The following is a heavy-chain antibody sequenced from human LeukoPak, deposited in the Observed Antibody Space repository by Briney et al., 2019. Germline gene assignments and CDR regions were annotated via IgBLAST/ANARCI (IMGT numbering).Heavy chain of an antibody. V-gene: IGHV3-7*01. Sequence: GGSLRLSCAVSGFTFSSYWMSWVRQAPGKGLEWVANIKQDGSEKYYVDSVKGRFTISRDNSKNTLYLQMNILRAEDTAVYYCASSGSYYNTIDYWGQGTLVTVSS. J-gene: IGHJ4*02. CDR1: GFTFSSYW. D-gene: IGHD3-10*01. CDR2: IKQDGSEK. CDR3: ASSGSYYNTIDY.